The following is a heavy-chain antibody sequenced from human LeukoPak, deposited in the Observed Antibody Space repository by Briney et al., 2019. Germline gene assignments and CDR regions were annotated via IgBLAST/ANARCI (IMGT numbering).Heavy chain of an antibody. CDR3: AREIGQYQLLSNWFDP. CDR2: IYHSGST. D-gene: IGHD2-2*01. Sequence: SQTLSLICAVSGGSISSGGYSWSWIRQPPGKGLEWIGYIYHSGSTYYNPSLKSRVTISVDRSKNQFSLKLSSVTAADTAVYYCAREIGQYQLLSNWFDPWGQGTLVTVSS. V-gene: IGHV4-30-2*01. CDR1: GGSISSGGYS. J-gene: IGHJ5*02.